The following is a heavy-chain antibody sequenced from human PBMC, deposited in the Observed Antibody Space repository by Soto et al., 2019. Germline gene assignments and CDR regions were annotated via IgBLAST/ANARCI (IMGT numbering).Heavy chain of an antibody. V-gene: IGHV1-18*01. Sequence: ASVKVSCKASGYTFTRSGISWVRQAPGQGLEWMGWISAYNGNTDYAQKLQGRVTMTTDTSTSTAYMELRSLRSEDTAVYYCARSFVVVTDFDYWGQGTLVTVSS. CDR3: ARSFVVVTDFDY. D-gene: IGHD2-21*02. CDR1: GYTFTRSG. J-gene: IGHJ4*02. CDR2: ISAYNGNT.